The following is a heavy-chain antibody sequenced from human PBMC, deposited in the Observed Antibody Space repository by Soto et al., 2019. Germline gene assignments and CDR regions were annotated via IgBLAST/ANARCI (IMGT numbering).Heavy chain of an antibody. CDR2: ISSSGTTM. D-gene: IGHD2-8*01. V-gene: IGHV3-48*03. CDR3: ARGGVY. CDR1: GFTFSSHE. Sequence: GGSLRLSCAASGFTFSSHEMNWIRQAPGKGLEWVSYISSSGTTMYYADSVKGRFTISRDNAKNSLFLQMNSLRAEDTALYYCARGGVYWGQGTRGTVSA. J-gene: IGHJ4*02.